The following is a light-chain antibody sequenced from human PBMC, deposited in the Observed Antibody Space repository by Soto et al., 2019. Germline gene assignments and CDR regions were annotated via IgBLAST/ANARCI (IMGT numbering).Light chain of an antibody. CDR3: SSYTSSSGV. CDR1: SSDVGGYNY. V-gene: IGLV2-14*01. CDR2: DVS. Sequence: QSVLTQPASVSGSPGQSITISCTGTSSDVGGYNYVSWYQQHPGEAPKLMIYDVSNRPSGVSNRFSGSKSGNTASLTISGLQAEDEADYYCSSYTSSSGVFGTGTKVTVL. J-gene: IGLJ1*01.